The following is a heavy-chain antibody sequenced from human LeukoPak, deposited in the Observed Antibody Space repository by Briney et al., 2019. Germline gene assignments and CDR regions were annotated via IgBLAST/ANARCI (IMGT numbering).Heavy chain of an antibody. J-gene: IGHJ4*02. CDR1: GFTVRTNY. Sequence: GGSLRLSCAASGFTVRTNYMTWVRQAPGKGLEWVSVIYSVGSTYYADSMKGRFTISRDNSKNTLYLQMNSLRAEDTAVYYCARDVGGNSRGYFDYWGQGTLVTVSS. CDR3: ARDVGGNSRGYFDY. CDR2: IYSVGST. D-gene: IGHD4-23*01. V-gene: IGHV3-66*01.